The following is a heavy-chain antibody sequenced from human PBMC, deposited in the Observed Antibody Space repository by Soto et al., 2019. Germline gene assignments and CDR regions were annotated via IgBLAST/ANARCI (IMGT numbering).Heavy chain of an antibody. CDR1: GFKFSTYG. CDR2: TWYDGSEV. Sequence: GGSLRLSCAASGFKFSTYGMHWVRQAPGKGLQWMAGTWYDGSEVWYSDSLKGRITISKDNVKNTLYLQFESLRADDTAVYYCARTRGSFNPCYGMDVWGLGTTVTVSS. V-gene: IGHV3-33*03. CDR3: ARTRGSFNPCYGMDV. D-gene: IGHD2-2*01. J-gene: IGHJ6*02.